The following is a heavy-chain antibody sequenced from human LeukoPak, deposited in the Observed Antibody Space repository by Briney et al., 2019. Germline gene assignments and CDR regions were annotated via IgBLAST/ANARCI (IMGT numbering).Heavy chain of an antibody. CDR2: IYYSGST. V-gene: IGHV4-59*01. Sequence: SETLSLTCTVSGGSISSYYWSWIRQPPGKGLEWIGYIYYSGSTNYNPSLKSRVTISVDTSKNQFPLKLSSVTAADTAVYYCARDVFFRAHNWFDPWGQGTLVTVSS. D-gene: IGHD2/OR15-2a*01. J-gene: IGHJ5*02. CDR3: ARDVFFRAHNWFDP. CDR1: GGSISSYY.